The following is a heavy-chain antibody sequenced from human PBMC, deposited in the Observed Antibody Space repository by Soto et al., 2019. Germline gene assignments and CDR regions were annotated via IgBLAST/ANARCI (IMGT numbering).Heavy chain of an antibody. CDR1: GGSISSYY. Sequence: SETLSLTCTVSGGSISSYYWSWIRQPPGKGLEWIGYIYYSGSTNYNPSLKSRVTISVDTSKNQFSLKLSSVTAADTAVYYCASSIAAAGRGGLFDEWGQGTLVTVSS. D-gene: IGHD6-13*01. V-gene: IGHV4-59*01. CDR3: ASSIAAAGRGGLFDE. CDR2: IYYSGST. J-gene: IGHJ4*02.